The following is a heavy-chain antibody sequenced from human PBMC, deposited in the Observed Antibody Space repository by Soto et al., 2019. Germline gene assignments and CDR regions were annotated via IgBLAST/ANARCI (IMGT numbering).Heavy chain of an antibody. D-gene: IGHD6-13*01. Sequence: SRPTLVNPTQTLTLTCTFSGFSHGTRGEGVGWIRQPPGKALEWLALIYWNDDKRYSPSLKSRLTITKDTSKKQVVLTMTNMDPVDTATYYCAHMGHSSSWYKGLNNAFDIWGQGTMVTVSS. CDR1: GFSHGTRGEG. CDR3: AHMGHSSSWYKGLNNAFDI. CDR2: IYWNDDK. V-gene: IGHV2-5*01. J-gene: IGHJ3*02.